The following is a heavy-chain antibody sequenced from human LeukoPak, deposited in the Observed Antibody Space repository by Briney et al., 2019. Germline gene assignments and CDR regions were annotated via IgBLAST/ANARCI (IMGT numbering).Heavy chain of an antibody. D-gene: IGHD6-19*01. CDR3: ARRRYSSGWYDAFDI. J-gene: IGHJ3*02. CDR1: GDSISSYY. CDR2: IYYSGST. V-gene: IGHV4-59*08. Sequence: SSETLSLTCTVSGDSISSYYWSWIRQPPGKGLEWIGYIYYSGSTNYNPSLKSRVTISVDTSKNQFSLKLSSVTAADTAVYYCARRRYSSGWYDAFDIWGQGTMVTVSS.